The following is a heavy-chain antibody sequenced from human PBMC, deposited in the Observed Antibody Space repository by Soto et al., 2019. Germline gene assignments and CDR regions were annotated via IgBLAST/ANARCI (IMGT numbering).Heavy chain of an antibody. J-gene: IGHJ4*02. CDR2: MNPNSGNT. CDR3: AREGGYSYGFDN. CDR1: GYTFASYD. Sequence: QVQLVQSGAEVKRPGASVKVSCKATGYTFASYDINWVRQATGKGLEWMGWMNPNSGNTGYAQKFQGRVTMTRNTSISTAYMELSSLRSEDTAVYYCAREGGYSYGFDNWGQGTLVTVSS. V-gene: IGHV1-8*01. D-gene: IGHD5-18*01.